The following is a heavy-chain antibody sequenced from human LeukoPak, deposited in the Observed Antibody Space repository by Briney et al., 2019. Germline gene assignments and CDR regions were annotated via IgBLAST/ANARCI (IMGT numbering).Heavy chain of an antibody. V-gene: IGHV3-33*08. CDR2: IWYNGKNK. CDR1: GFTFSSYA. Sequence: GGSLRLSCAASGFTFSSYAMSWVRQAPGKGLEWVAMIWYNGKNKHYADSVKGRFTISRDNSKNTLYLQMNSLRAEDTAVYYCARDTGNHPNNWLDPWGQGTLVTVSS. CDR3: ARDTGNHPNNWLDP. D-gene: IGHD1-14*01. J-gene: IGHJ5*02.